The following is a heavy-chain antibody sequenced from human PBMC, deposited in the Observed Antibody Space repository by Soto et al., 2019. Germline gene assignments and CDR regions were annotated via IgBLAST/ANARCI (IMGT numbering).Heavy chain of an antibody. J-gene: IGHJ4*02. CDR1: GFTFSGSA. CDR2: IRDKANSYAT. CDR3: TRLYCGGDCDFDS. V-gene: IGHV3-73*01. D-gene: IGHD2-21*02. Sequence: GGSLRLSCAASGFTFSGSAMHWVRQASGKGLEWVGRIRDKANSYATAYNASVKSRFTISRDDSKNTAYLQMNSLKTEDTAVYYCTRLYCGGDCDFDSWGQGTLVTVSS.